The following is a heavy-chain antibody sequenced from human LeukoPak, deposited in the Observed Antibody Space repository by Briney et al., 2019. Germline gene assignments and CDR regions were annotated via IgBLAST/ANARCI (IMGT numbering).Heavy chain of an antibody. V-gene: IGHV3-7*01. CDR2: IKQDGSEK. CDR3: ASPLEMATTNFDY. D-gene: IGHD1-1*01. CDR1: GFTFSSYW. J-gene: IGHJ4*02. Sequence: GGSLRLSCAVSGFTFSSYWMTWVRQAPGKGLEWVANIKQDGSEKYYVDSVKGRFTISRDNAKNSLYLQMNSLRAEDTAVYYCASPLEMATTNFDYRGQGTLVTVSS.